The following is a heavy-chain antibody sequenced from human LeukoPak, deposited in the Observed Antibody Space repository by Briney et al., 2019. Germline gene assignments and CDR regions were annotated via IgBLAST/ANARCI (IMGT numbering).Heavy chain of an antibody. V-gene: IGHV3-48*03. CDR1: GFTFSSYE. Sequence: QTGGSLRLSCAASGFTFSSYEMNWVRQAPRKGLEWVSYISSSGSTIYYADSVKGRFTISRDNAKNSLYLQMNSLRAEDTAVYYCAELGITMIGGVWGKGTPVTISS. D-gene: IGHD3-10*02. J-gene: IGHJ6*04. CDR3: AELGITMIGGV. CDR2: ISSSGSTI.